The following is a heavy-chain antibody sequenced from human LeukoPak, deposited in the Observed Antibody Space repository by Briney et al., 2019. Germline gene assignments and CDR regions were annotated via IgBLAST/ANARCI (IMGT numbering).Heavy chain of an antibody. CDR1: GFTFDDYG. Sequence: GGSLRLSCAASGFTFDDYGMSWVRQAPGKGLEWVSGINWNGGSTGYADSVKGRFTISRDNAKNSLYLQMNSPRAEDTALYYCARDTFGVVIGYMDVWGKGTTVTVSS. CDR2: INWNGGST. V-gene: IGHV3-20*04. CDR3: ARDTFGVVIGYMDV. D-gene: IGHD3-3*01. J-gene: IGHJ6*03.